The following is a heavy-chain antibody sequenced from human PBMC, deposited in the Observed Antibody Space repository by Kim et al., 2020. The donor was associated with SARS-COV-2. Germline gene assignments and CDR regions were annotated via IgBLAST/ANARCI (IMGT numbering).Heavy chain of an antibody. D-gene: IGHD3-22*01. CDR3: AKDSGRITMIVVVITGIDY. J-gene: IGHJ4*02. CDR2: ISYDGSNK. Sequence: GGSLRLSCAASGFTFSSYGMHWVRQAPGKGLEWVAVISYDGSNKYYADSVKGRFTISRDNSKNTLYLQMNSLRDEDTAVYYCAKDSGRITMIVVVITGIDYWGQGTLVTVSS. CDR1: GFTFSSYG. V-gene: IGHV3-30*18.